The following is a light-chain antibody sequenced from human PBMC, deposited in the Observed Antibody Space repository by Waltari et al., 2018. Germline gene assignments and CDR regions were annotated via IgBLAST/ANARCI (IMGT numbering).Light chain of an antibody. Sequence: EIVMTQSPATLSVSPGERATLSCRASQSVSSNLAWYQQKPGQAPRLLIYGASTRATGIPSRFRGSGSGTEFTLTISSLQSEDIAVYYCQQYNNWLWTFGQGTKVEIK. CDR3: QQYNNWLWT. J-gene: IGKJ1*01. V-gene: IGKV3-15*01. CDR1: QSVSSN. CDR2: GAS.